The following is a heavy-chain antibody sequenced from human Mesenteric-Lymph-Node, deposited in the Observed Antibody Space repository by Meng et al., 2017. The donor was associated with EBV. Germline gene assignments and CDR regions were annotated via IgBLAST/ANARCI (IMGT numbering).Heavy chain of an antibody. CDR3: VRLRGWYFDL. CDR2: INSGATTI. CDR1: GFTFSSHW. J-gene: IGHJ2*01. Sequence: VQMGESRGGLVHPGGSLRRSCASSGFTFSSHWMHWVRQGPGKGLVWVARINSGATTINYADSVQGRFTISRDNAKNTLYLQMNSRRAEDTAVYYCVRLRGWYFDLWGRGTLVTVSS. D-gene: IGHD3-10*01. V-gene: IGHV3-74*01.